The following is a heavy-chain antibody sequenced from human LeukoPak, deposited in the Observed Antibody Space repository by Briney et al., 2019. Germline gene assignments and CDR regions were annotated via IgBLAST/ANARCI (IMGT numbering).Heavy chain of an antibody. CDR2: IKQDGSEK. Sequence: SGGSLRLSCAASGFTFSSYWMSWVRQAPGKGLEWVANIKQDGSEKNYVDSVKGRFTISRDNAKNSLFLQMNSLRAEDTAVYYCARDSVLMPSIAAAGASDYWGQGTLVTVSS. CDR3: ARDSVLMPSIAAAGASDY. J-gene: IGHJ4*02. D-gene: IGHD6-13*01. CDR1: GFTFSSYW. V-gene: IGHV3-7*01.